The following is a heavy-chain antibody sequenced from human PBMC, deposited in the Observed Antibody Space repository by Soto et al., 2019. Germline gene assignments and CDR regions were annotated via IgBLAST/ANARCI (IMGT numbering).Heavy chain of an antibody. D-gene: IGHD2-8*02. Sequence: HEHLVQSGAEVKRPGDSLKVSCKASGYSFTGYYIHWVRQAPGQGLEWMGWINPDSGATNYAQNFQGRVTLTSDPSISTASMDLTSLTSDDTAVYYCARGDYGTGGYPFPYFDYWGQGTLVIVSS. CDR3: ARGDYGTGGYPFPYFDY. V-gene: IGHV1-2*02. J-gene: IGHJ4*02. CDR2: INPDSGAT. CDR1: GYSFTGYY.